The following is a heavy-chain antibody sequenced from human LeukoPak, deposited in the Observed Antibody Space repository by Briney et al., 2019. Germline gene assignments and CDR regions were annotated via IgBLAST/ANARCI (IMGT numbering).Heavy chain of an antibody. CDR1: GGSISSSNW. CDR3: ARDQGARSSGSYYYYGMDV. V-gene: IGHV4-4*02. D-gene: IGHD6-19*01. Sequence: SETLSLTCAVSGGSISSSNWWSWVRQPPGKGLEWIGEIYHSGSTNYNPSLKSRVTISVDKSKNQFSLKLSSVTAADTAVYYCARDQGARSSGSYYYYGMDVWGQGTTVTVSS. J-gene: IGHJ6*02. CDR2: IYHSGST.